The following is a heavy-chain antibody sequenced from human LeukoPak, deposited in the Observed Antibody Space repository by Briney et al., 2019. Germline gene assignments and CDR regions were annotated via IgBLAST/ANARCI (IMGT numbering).Heavy chain of an antibody. Sequence: PSETLSLTCAVYGGSFSGYYWSWIRQPPGKGLEWIGEINHSGSTNYNPSLKSRVTISVDTSKNQFSLKLSSVTAADTAVYYCARGTLNDILTGYYSNYFDYWGQGTLVIVSS. J-gene: IGHJ4*02. V-gene: IGHV4-34*01. D-gene: IGHD3-9*01. CDR3: ARGTLNDILTGYYSNYFDY. CDR2: INHSGST. CDR1: GGSFSGYY.